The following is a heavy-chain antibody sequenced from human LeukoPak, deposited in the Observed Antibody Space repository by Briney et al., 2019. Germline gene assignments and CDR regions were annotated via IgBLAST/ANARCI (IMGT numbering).Heavy chain of an antibody. CDR2: ISYDGSNK. V-gene: IGHV3-30-3*01. CDR3: ARGQLAPYYGMDV. D-gene: IGHD6-13*01. CDR1: GFTFSSYA. J-gene: IGHJ6*02. Sequence: PGGSLRLSCAASGFTFSSYAMHWVRQAPGKGLEWVAVISYDGSNKYYADSVKGRFTISRDNSKNTLYLQMNSLRAEDTAVYYCARGQLAPYYGMDVWGQGTTVTVSS.